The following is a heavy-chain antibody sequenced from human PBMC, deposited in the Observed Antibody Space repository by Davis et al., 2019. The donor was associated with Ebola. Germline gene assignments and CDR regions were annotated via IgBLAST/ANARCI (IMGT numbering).Heavy chain of an antibody. J-gene: IGHJ6*04. Sequence: SVKVSCKASGGTFSSYTISWVRQAPGQGLEWMGRIIPILGIANYAQKFQGRVTITADKSTSTAYMELSSLRSEDTAVYYCAADTEGGTMVRGVIIHYYGMDVWGKGTTVTVSS. V-gene: IGHV1-69*02. D-gene: IGHD3-10*01. CDR2: IIPILGIA. CDR1: GGTFSSYT. CDR3: AADTEGGTMVRGVIIHYYGMDV.